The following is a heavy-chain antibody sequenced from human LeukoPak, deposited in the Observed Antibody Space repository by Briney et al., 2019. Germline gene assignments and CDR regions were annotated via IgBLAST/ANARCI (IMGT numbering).Heavy chain of an antibody. D-gene: IGHD3-22*01. V-gene: IGHV3-74*01. J-gene: IGHJ4*02. CDR2: INMDGSST. CDR3: ARGIAPSYYYDSSGYPNYYFDY. Sequence: GGSLRLPCAASGFTFSSYWMHWVRQAPGKGLVWVSRINMDGSSTSYADSVKGRFTISRDNAKNTLYLQMNSLKTEDTAVYYCARGIAPSYYYDSSGYPNYYFDYWGQGTLVTVSS. CDR1: GFTFSSYW.